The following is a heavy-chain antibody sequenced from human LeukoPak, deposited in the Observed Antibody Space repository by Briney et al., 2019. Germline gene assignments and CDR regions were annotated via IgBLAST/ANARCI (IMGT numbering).Heavy chain of an antibody. CDR2: INPNSGGT. Sequence: GASVKVSCKTSGYTFTGYYLHWVRQAPGLGLEWLGWINPNSGGTHYSQKFQGRVTMTRDTSLSTAYVELSSLTSDDTAVYYCARVGGRLGRIAAADMNYFDYWGQGTLVTVSS. D-gene: IGHD6-13*01. CDR1: GYTFTGYY. J-gene: IGHJ4*02. V-gene: IGHV1-2*02. CDR3: ARVGGRLGRIAAADMNYFDY.